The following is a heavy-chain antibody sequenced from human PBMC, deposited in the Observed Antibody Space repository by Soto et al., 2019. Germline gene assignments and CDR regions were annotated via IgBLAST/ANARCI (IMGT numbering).Heavy chain of an antibody. D-gene: IGHD2-21*01. CDR2: ISTGGAYM. J-gene: IGHJ4*02. CDR3: ARDIASPGGDYFDS. V-gene: IGHV3-21*06. CDR1: GFTFRNYN. Sequence: ESGGGLVKAGGSLRLFCTASGFTFRNYNMNWVRQAPGKGLEWVSSISTGGAYMFYADSVKGRFTISRDNAQNSLFLQIDSPRAEDTAVYYCARDIASPGGDYFDSWGQGNLGTVSS.